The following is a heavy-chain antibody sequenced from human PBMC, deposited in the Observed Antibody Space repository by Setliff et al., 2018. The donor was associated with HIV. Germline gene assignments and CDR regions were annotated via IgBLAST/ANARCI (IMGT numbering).Heavy chain of an antibody. CDR3: ARDIWAYGLMGS. Sequence: SETLSLTCTVSGGSITSTTYYWGWIRQPPGKGLEWIGTVHYTGNTYHNPSLKSRVTLSLDNSKNQFSLKLTSVTAADTAVYYCARDIWAYGLMGSWGQGTLVTVSS. CDR2: VHYTGNT. V-gene: IGHV4-39*07. D-gene: IGHD4-17*01. CDR1: GGSITSTTYY. J-gene: IGHJ5*02.